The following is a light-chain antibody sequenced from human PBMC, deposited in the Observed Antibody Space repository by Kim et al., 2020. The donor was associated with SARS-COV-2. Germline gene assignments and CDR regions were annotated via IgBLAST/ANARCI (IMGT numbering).Light chain of an antibody. Sequence: SVSQGQTARIPCSGDKLGDKYACWYQQKPGQSPVLVIYQDSKRPSGIPERFSGSNSGNTATLTISGTQAMDEADYYCQAWDSSYVVFGGGTQLTVL. V-gene: IGLV3-1*01. J-gene: IGLJ2*01. CDR1: KLGDKY. CDR3: QAWDSSYVV. CDR2: QDS.